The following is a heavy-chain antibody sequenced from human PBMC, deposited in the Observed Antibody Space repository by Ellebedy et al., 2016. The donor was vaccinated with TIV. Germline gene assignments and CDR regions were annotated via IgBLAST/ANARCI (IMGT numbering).Heavy chain of an antibody. CDR2: IRQEGDEI. V-gene: IGHV3-7*01. CDR3: ARRASYGDYAVQVNPWFDP. Sequence: PGGSLRLSCAASGFNFRSYWMAWVRQAPGKGLEWVAKIRQEGDEIYYVESVKGRFTISRDNAKNSLFLQMNRLRVEDTAVYYGARRASYGDYAVQVNPWFDPWGQGTLVTVSS. J-gene: IGHJ5*02. D-gene: IGHD4-17*01. CDR1: GFNFRSYW.